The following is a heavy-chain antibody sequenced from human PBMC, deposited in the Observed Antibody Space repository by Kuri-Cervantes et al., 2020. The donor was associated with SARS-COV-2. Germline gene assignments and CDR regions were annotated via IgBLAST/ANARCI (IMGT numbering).Heavy chain of an antibody. D-gene: IGHD3-3*01. CDR1: GFTFRDYY. V-gene: IGHV3-11*04. J-gene: IGHJ6*03. Sequence: LSLTCAASGFTFRDYYMSWIRQAPGKGLEWVSYISSSGSTIYYADSVKGRFTISRDNAKNSLYLQMNSLRAEDTAVYYCARIQETTIFGVVIHLYYYMDVWGKGTTVTVSS. CDR2: ISSSGSTI. CDR3: ARIQETTIFGVVIHLYYYMDV.